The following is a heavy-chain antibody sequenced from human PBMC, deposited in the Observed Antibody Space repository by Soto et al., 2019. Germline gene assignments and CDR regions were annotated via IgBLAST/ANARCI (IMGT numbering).Heavy chain of an antibody. V-gene: IGHV3-30*18. CDR1: GFTFSTYG. CDR3: AKDFKVSGSHYGTLNYYYGMDV. Sequence: GGSLRLSCAASGFTFSTYGMQWVRQVPGKGLEWVAVISYDGYLKYYVDAVKGRFTVARDNSKNTLFLEMNSLRVEDTAVYFCAKDFKVSGSHYGTLNYYYGMDVWGQGTTVTVS. J-gene: IGHJ6*02. D-gene: IGHD3-10*01. CDR2: ISYDGYLK.